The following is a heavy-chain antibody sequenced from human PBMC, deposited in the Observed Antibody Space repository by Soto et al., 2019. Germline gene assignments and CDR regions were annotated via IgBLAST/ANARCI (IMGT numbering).Heavy chain of an antibody. Sequence: SETLSLTCTVPGGSISSGGYYWSWIRQHPGKGLEWIGYIYYSGSTYYNPSLKSRVTISVDTSKNQFSLKLSSVTAADTAVYYCARPLPYDFWSGYYIGSWFDPWGQGTLVTVSS. D-gene: IGHD3-3*01. J-gene: IGHJ5*02. CDR2: IYYSGST. CDR1: GGSISSGGYY. CDR3: ARPLPYDFWSGYYIGSWFDP. V-gene: IGHV4-31*03.